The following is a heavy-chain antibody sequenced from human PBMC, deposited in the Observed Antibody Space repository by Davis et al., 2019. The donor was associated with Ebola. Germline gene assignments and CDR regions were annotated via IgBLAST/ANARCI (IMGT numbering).Heavy chain of an antibody. D-gene: IGHD1-14*01. J-gene: IGHJ5*02. CDR2: FYYSGST. CDR3: ATPRYRYNWFDP. CDR1: GGSISSSSYY. V-gene: IGHV4-39*01. Sequence: GSLRLSCTVSGGSISSSSYYWGWIRQPPGKGLEWIGSFYYSGSTYYNPSLKSRVTISVDTSKNQFSLKLSSVTAADTAVYYCATPRYRYNWFDPWGQGTLVTVSS.